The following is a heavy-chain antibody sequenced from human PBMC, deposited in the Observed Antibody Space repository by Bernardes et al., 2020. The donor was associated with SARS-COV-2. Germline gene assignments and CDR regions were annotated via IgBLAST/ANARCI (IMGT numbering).Heavy chain of an antibody. CDR2: IGANGCLT. V-gene: IGHV3-23*01. CDR3: AKDRSDMDV. Sequence: GGSLRLSCAASGFSFSRYCTSWVRQAPGKGLEWVSFIGANGCLTYYGDSVKGRFTISKDNAKNTVYLQMNSLRAEDTAVYFCAKDRSDMDVWGQGTTVTVSS. J-gene: IGHJ6*02. CDR1: GFSFSRYC.